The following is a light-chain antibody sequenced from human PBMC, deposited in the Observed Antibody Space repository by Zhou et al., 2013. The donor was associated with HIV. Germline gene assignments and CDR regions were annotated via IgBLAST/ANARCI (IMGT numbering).Light chain of an antibody. CDR2: ATS. CDR3: QQYDNLPLT. Sequence: DIQLTQSPSFLSASVGDTVTITCRASQGISHYLAWYQQKPGQAPKLLIYATSTLQSGVPSRFSGSGSGTQYTLTISSLQPEDIATYYCQQYDNLPLTFGGGTKVEIK. V-gene: IGKV1-9*01. CDR1: QGISHY. J-gene: IGKJ4*01.